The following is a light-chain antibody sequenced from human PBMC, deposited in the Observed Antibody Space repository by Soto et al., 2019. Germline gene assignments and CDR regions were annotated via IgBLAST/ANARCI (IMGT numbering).Light chain of an antibody. J-gene: IGKJ3*01. V-gene: IGKV1-5*03. CDR2: KAS. CDR3: QQYHSYSS. CDR1: QSISSR. Sequence: DIQLTQSPPTLSASVGDRVTITCRASQSISSRLAWYQQKPGRAPKLLIYKASSLDSGVPNRFSGSGSATEFTLTISSLQPDDFATYFCQQYHSYSSFGPGTKVDIK.